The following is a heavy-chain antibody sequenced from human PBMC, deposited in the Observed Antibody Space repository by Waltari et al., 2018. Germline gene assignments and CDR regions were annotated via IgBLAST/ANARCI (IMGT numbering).Heavy chain of an antibody. D-gene: IGHD3-3*01. CDR1: GGSFSGYY. Sequence: QVQLQQWGAGLLKPSETLSLTCAVYGGSFSGYYWSWIRQPPGKGLEWIGEINHSGSTHHTPALKSRVTISVDTSKNQFSLKLSSVTAADTAVYYCARGFWSGRPFYYYYYYGMDVWGQGTTVTVSS. CDR3: ARGFWSGRPFYYYYYYGMDV. CDR2: INHSGST. V-gene: IGHV4-34*01. J-gene: IGHJ6*02.